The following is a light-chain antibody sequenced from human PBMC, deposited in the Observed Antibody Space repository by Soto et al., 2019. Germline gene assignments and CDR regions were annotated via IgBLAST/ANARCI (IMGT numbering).Light chain of an antibody. Sequence: DIQMTQSPSSLSASVGDRVTITCRASQSISSYLNWYQQKPGKAPKLLIYAASSLQSGVPSRFSGSGSGTDFNFTISSLQPEDFATYYCQQGFSTPPITFGQGTRLEIK. CDR1: QSISSY. J-gene: IGKJ5*01. CDR3: QQGFSTPPIT. V-gene: IGKV1-39*01. CDR2: AAS.